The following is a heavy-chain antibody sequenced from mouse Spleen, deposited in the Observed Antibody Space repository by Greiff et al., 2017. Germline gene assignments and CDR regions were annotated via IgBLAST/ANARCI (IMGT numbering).Heavy chain of an antibody. V-gene: IGHV5-6*01. CDR1: GFTFSSYG. CDR2: ISSGGSYT. D-gene: IGHD2-3*01. J-gene: IGHJ3*01. CDR3: ARHGGDGYPWFAY. Sequence: EVQRVESGGDLVKPGGSLKLSCAASGFTFSSYGMSWVRQTPDKRLEWVATISSGGSYTYYPDSVKGRFTISRDNAKNTLYLQMSSLKSEDTAMYYCARHGGDGYPWFAYWGQGTLVTVSA.